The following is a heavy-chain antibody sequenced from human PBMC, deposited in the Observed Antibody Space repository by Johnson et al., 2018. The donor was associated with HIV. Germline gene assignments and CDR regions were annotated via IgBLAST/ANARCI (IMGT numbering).Heavy chain of an antibody. CDR3: ARDSWGIAARPEVWRSFDI. CDR1: GFTFSDYY. CDR2: ISYDGSNK. D-gene: IGHD6-6*01. J-gene: IGHJ3*02. Sequence: QEKLVESGGGLVKPGGSLRLSCAASGFTFSDYYMSWVRQAPGKGLEGVAVISYDGSNKYYADSVKGRFTISRDNAKSSLYMQMNSLRAEDTAGYYCARDSWGIAARPEVWRSFDIWGQGTMVTASS. V-gene: IGHV3-30*03.